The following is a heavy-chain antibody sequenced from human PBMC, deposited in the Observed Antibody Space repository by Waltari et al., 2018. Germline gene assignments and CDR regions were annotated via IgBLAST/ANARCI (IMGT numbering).Heavy chain of an antibody. Sequence: QVQLVQSGAEVKKPGSSVKVSCKASGGTFSSYAISWVRQAPGQGLEWMGGIIPSFGTANYAQKFQGRVTITTDESTSTAYMELSSLRSEDTAVYYCARGGYYYGSGSYYNANWFDPWGQGTLVTVSS. CDR1: GGTFSSYA. CDR2: IIPSFGTA. J-gene: IGHJ5*02. V-gene: IGHV1-69*05. CDR3: ARGGYYYGSGSYYNANWFDP. D-gene: IGHD3-10*01.